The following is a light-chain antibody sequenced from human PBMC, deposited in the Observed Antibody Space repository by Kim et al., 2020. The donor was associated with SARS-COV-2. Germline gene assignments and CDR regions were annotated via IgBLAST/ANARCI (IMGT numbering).Light chain of an antibody. Sequence: VAPGQTASITCSGDKLGDKYACWYQQKPGQSPVLVIYQDSKRPAGIPERFSGSNSGNTATLTISGTQAMDEADYYCQAWDSSTAVFGTGTKVTVL. J-gene: IGLJ1*01. V-gene: IGLV3-1*01. CDR3: QAWDSSTAV. CDR1: KLGDKY. CDR2: QDS.